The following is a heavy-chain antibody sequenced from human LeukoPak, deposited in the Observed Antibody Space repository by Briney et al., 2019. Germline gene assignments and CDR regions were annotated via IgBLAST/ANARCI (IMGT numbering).Heavy chain of an antibody. J-gene: IGHJ4*02. D-gene: IGHD3-22*01. Sequence: SVKVSCKASGGTFSSYAISWVRQAPGQGLEWMGGIIPIFGTANYAQKFQGRVTITADESTSTAYMELSSLRSEDTAVYYCATIFLYYDSSGYHDYWGQGTLVTVSS. CDR2: IIPIFGTA. CDR3: ATIFLYYDSSGYHDY. V-gene: IGHV1-69*13. CDR1: GGTFSSYA.